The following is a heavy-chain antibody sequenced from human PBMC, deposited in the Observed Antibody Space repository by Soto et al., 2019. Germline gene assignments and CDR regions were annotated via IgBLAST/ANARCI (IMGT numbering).Heavy chain of an antibody. CDR3: ARGPRGDILTGPGTYGGNDAFDI. Sequence: SETLSLTCTVSGGSISSYYWSWIRQPPGKGLERIGYIYYSGSTNYNPSLKSRVTISVDTSKNQFSMKMSSVTDADTVVYYCARGPRGDILTGPGTYGGNDAFDIWGQGTMVTVSS. D-gene: IGHD3-9*01. CDR2: IYYSGST. CDR1: GGSISSYY. V-gene: IGHV4-59*12. J-gene: IGHJ3*02.